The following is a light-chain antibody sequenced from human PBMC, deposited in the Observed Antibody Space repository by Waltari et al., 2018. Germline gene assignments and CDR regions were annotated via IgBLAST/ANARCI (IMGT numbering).Light chain of an antibody. Sequence: QSALTQPASVSGSPGQSITISYTGTRSDVGSYNLVYLYQQHPGKAPKLMIYEVTKRPSGVSNRFSGSKSGNTASLTISGLQAEDEADYCCCSYAGSTTHVIFGGGTKLTVL. CDR2: EVT. V-gene: IGLV2-23*02. CDR3: CSYAGSTTHVI. CDR1: RSDVGSYNL. J-gene: IGLJ2*01.